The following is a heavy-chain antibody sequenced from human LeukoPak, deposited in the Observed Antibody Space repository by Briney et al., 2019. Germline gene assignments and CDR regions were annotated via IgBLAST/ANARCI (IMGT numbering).Heavy chain of an antibody. V-gene: IGHV3-23*01. Sequence: GGSLRLSCAASGFTFSSYAMSWVRQAPGKGLEWVSAISGSGGSTYYADSVKGRFTISRDNSKNTLYLQMNSLRAEDTAVYYCAKAIWGTSPTRDAFDIWGQGTMVTASS. CDR3: AKAIWGTSPTRDAFDI. CDR1: GFTFSSYA. D-gene: IGHD2-2*01. J-gene: IGHJ3*02. CDR2: ISGSGGST.